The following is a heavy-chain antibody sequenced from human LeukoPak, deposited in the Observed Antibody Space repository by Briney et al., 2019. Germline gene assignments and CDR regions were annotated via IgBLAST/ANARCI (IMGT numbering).Heavy chain of an antibody. CDR2: VDPEDGET. J-gene: IGHJ6*02. Sequence: ASVKISCKASGYTFTDHYIHWVQQAPGKGPEWMGRVDPEDGETTYGEKFQGRITIAADTSTDTAYIELTSVRADDTAVYYCLIDRIDRAFDVWGQGTSVTISS. CDR1: GYTFTDHY. V-gene: IGHV1-69-2*01. CDR3: LIDRIDRAFDV.